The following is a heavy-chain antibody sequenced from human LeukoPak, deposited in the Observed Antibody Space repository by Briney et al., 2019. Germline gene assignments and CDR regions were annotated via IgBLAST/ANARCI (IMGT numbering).Heavy chain of an antibody. D-gene: IGHD3-10*01. Sequence: SQTLSLTCAVSGGSISSGCYSWSWIRQPPGKGLEWIGYIYHSGSTYYNPSLKSRVTISVDRSKNQFSLKLSSVTAADTAVYYCARDRHMVRGSSWFDPWGQGTLVTVSS. CDR2: IYHSGST. V-gene: IGHV4-30-2*01. CDR1: GGSISSGCYS. J-gene: IGHJ5*02. CDR3: ARDRHMVRGSSWFDP.